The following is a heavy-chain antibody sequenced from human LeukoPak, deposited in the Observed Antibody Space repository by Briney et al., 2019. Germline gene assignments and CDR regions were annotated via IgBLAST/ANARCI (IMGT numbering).Heavy chain of an antibody. V-gene: IGHV4-39*02. CDR1: GGSISGSSYY. CDR3: ARDRYSTSWYLNAFDI. CDR2: IYYSGST. J-gene: IGHJ3*02. Sequence: SETLSLTCTVSGGSISGSSYYWGWIRQPPGKGLEWIGSIYYSGSTYYNPSLKSRVTISVDTSKNQFSPKLSSVTAADTAVYYCARDRYSTSWYLNAFDIWGQGTMVTVSS. D-gene: IGHD2-2*01.